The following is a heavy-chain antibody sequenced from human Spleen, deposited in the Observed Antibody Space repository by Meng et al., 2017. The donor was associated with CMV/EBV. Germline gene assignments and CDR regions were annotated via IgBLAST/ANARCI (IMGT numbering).Heavy chain of an antibody. J-gene: IGHJ6*02. CDR2: IYYSGST. Sequence: LRLSCTVSGGSISSGGYYWSWIRQHPGKGLEWIGYIYYSGSTYYNPSLKSRVTISVDTSKNQFSLKLSSVTAADTAVYYCARDSDSSGYQYYYYGMDVWGQGTTVTVSS. CDR3: ARDSDSSGYQYYYYGMDV. D-gene: IGHD3-22*01. CDR1: GGSISSGGYY. V-gene: IGHV4-31*03.